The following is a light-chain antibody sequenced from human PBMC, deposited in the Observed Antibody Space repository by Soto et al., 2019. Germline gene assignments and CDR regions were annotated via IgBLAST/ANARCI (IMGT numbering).Light chain of an antibody. V-gene: IGLV2-8*01. CDR3: SSYAVSTHWV. Sequence: QSALTQPPSASGSPGQSVTISCTGTSSDVGAYNYVSWYQQHPGKAPKLMIYEVSMRPSGVPDRFSASKSGNTASLTVSGLQAEDEADYYCSSYAVSTHWVFGGGTKLTVL. CDR2: EVS. CDR1: SSDVGAYNY. J-gene: IGLJ3*02.